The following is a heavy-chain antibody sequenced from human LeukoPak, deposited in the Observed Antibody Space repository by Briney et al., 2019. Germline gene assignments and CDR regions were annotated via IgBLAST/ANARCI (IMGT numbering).Heavy chain of an antibody. D-gene: IGHD6-13*01. J-gene: IGHJ4*02. V-gene: IGHV3-30*04. Sequence: GRSLRLSCAASGFTFSSYVMNWVRQAPGKGLEWVASISHDGSNKYCADSVKGRFTISRDNSKNTLYLEMNSLRAEDTAVYYCARNRQLDYWGQGTLVTVSS. CDR1: GFTFSSYV. CDR3: ARNRQLDY. CDR2: ISHDGSNK.